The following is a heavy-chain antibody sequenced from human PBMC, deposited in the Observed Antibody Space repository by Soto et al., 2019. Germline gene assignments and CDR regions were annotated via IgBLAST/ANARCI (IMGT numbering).Heavy chain of an antibody. D-gene: IGHD6-13*01. Sequence: PGGSLRLSCAASGFTFSSYEMNWVRQAPGKGLEWVSYISSSGSTIYYADSVKGRFTISRDNAKNSLYLQMNSLRAEDTAVYYCAKDFGYSSSWAVNHYYYYGMDVWGQGTTVTVS. V-gene: IGHV3-48*03. CDR1: GFTFSSYE. J-gene: IGHJ6*02. CDR3: AKDFGYSSSWAVNHYYYYGMDV. CDR2: ISSSGSTI.